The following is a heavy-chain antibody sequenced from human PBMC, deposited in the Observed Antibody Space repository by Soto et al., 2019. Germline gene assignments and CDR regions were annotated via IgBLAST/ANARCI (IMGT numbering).Heavy chain of an antibody. CDR2: INPNSGGT. J-gene: IGHJ3*02. V-gene: IGHV1-2*04. Sequence: GASVKVSCKASGYTFTVYYMHWVRQAPGQGLEWMGWINPNSGGTNYAQKFQGWVTMTRDTSISTAYMELSRLRSDDTAVYYCARGSLGYCSGGSCRPVAFDIWGQGTMVTVSS. D-gene: IGHD2-15*01. CDR1: GYTFTVYY. CDR3: ARGSLGYCSGGSCRPVAFDI.